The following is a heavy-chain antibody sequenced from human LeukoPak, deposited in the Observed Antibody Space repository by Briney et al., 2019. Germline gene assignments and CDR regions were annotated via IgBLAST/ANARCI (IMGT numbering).Heavy chain of an antibody. CDR3: AKDTTDAFDI. J-gene: IGHJ3*02. Sequence: GGSLRLSCAASGFTFSSYGMHWVRQAPGKGLEWVAFIRYDGSNKYYADSVKGRFIISRDNSKNTLYLQMNSLRAEDTAVYYCAKDTTDAFDIWGQGTMVTVSS. V-gene: IGHV3-30*02. CDR2: IRYDGSNK. D-gene: IGHD1-1*01. CDR1: GFTFSSYG.